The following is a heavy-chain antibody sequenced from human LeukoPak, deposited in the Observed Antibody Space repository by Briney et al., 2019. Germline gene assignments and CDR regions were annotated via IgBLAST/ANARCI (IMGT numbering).Heavy chain of an antibody. V-gene: IGHV4-39*01. CDR1: GASISGGTYY. D-gene: IGHD1-26*01. CDR3: ARRGGSGRAFDY. J-gene: IGHJ4*02. Sequence: LSEPLSLTCSVSGASISGGTYYWGWIRQPPGKGLEWIGSIYYTGSTYDNPSLKSRVTISVDTSKNQFSLKLSSVTAADTAVYYCARRGGSGRAFDYWGQGTLVTVSS. CDR2: IYYTGST.